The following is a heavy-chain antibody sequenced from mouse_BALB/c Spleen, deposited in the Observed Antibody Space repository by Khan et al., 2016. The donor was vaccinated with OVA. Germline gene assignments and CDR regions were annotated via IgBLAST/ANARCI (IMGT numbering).Heavy chain of an antibody. CDR3: ARSTDRSAFAY. D-gene: IGHD2-14*01. V-gene: IGHV3-8*02. J-gene: IGHJ3*01. Sequence: EVQLQESGPSLVKPSQTLSLTCSVTGDSITSGYWSWIRKFPGNKLEYMGYMIYTGYTDYNPSLKSRIAFTRHTAKKQYYLQLNSVTAEDTATYYCARSTDRSAFAYWGQGTLVTVSA. CDR1: GDSITSGY. CDR2: MIYTGYT.